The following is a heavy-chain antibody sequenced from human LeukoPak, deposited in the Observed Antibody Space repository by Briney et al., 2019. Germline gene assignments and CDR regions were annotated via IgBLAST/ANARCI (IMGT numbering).Heavy chain of an antibody. J-gene: IGHJ6*03. Sequence: SETLSLTCTVSGGSISSHYWSWIRQPPGKGLEWIGYIYYSGSTNYNPSLKSRVTISVDTSKDQFSLKLSSVTAADTAVYYCARVLVAAAGAYYMDVWGKGTTVTVSS. CDR3: ARVLVAAAGAYYMDV. D-gene: IGHD6-13*01. CDR1: GGSISSHY. V-gene: IGHV4-59*11. CDR2: IYYSGST.